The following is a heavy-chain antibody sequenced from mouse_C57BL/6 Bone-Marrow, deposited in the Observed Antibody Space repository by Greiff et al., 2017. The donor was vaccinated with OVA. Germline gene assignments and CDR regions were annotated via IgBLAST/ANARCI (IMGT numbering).Heavy chain of an antibody. V-gene: IGHV3-6*01. Sequence: EVQLVESGPGLVKPSQSLSLTCSVTGYSITSGYYWNWIRQFPGNKLEWMGYISYDGSNNYNPSLKNRISITRDTSKNQFFLKLNSVTTEDTATYYCARAKGLFFAYWGQGTLVTVSA. CDR3: ARAKGLFFAY. D-gene: IGHD6-1*01. CDR2: ISYDGSN. J-gene: IGHJ3*01. CDR1: GYSITSGYY.